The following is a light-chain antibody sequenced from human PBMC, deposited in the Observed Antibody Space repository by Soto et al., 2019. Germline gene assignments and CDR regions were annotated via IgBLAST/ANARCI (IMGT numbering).Light chain of an antibody. CDR3: QVYGSSSKT. CDR1: QTVTSGY. Sequence: EIVLTQSPDTLSLSPGERATLSCRASQTVTSGYLAWYQQKPGQAPRLLIYGVSTGATGIPVRFSGSGSGTDFTLSISRLEPEDFAVYFCQVYGSSSKTFGQGTRVE. J-gene: IGKJ1*01. V-gene: IGKV3-20*01. CDR2: GVS.